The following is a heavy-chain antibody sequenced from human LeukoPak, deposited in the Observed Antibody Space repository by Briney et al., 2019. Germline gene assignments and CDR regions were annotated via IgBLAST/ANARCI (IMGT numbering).Heavy chain of an antibody. V-gene: IGHV4-39*01. CDR1: GGSISSSSYY. CDR2: IYYSGST. D-gene: IGHD2-15*01. J-gene: IGHJ5*02. Sequence: SETLSLTCTVSGGSISSSSYYRGWIRQPPGKGLEWIGSIYYSGSTYYNPSLKSRVTISVDTSKNQFSLKLSSVTAADTAVYYCARHLMYGHCSGGSCHSGFDPWGQGTLVTVSS. CDR3: ARHLMYGHCSGGSCHSGFDP.